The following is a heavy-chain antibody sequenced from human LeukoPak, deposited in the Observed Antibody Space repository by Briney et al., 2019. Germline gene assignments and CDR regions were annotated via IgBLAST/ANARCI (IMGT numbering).Heavy chain of an antibody. V-gene: IGHV1-2*02. D-gene: IGHD2-8*01. CDR3: AGDGVSTTPDFDY. CDR2: IYPNSGAT. CDR1: GYTFTAYY. Sequence: GPVKVSCKTSGYTFTAYYMYWLRQAPGQGLECMGWIYPNSGATDYSQNFQGRVTMTRDTSVSTIYMALSRLRSDDTAVYYFAGDGVSTTPDFDYCGQGTLVTVSS. J-gene: IGHJ4*02.